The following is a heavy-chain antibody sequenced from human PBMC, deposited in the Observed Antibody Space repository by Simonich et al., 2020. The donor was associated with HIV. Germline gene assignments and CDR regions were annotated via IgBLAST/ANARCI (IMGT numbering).Heavy chain of an antibody. D-gene: IGHD4-17*01. CDR2: FNPSFGTA. CDR3: ARDRRSMTTVAYSWYFDL. V-gene: IGHV1-69*13. J-gene: IGHJ2*01. Sequence: QVQLVQSGAEVRKPGSSVKVSCKASGGTFSSYAISWVRQAPGQGLEWMGGFNPSFGTATDYAQKFQGRVTITADKSTSIAYMELTSLRSEDTAVYYCARDRRSMTTVAYSWYFDLWGRGTLVTVSS. CDR1: GGTFSSYA.